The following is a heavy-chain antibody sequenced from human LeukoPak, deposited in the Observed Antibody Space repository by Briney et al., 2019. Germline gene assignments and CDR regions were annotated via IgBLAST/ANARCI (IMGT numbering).Heavy chain of an antibody. CDR1: GGSISSGGYS. CDR2: IYHSGST. V-gene: IGHV4-30-2*05. D-gene: IGHD3-3*01. CDR3: ARAILTPSGYVWYFDL. Sequence: SETLSLTCAVSGGSISSGGYSWSWIRQPPGKGLEWIGYIYHSGSTYYNPSLKSRVTISVDTSKNQFSLKLSSVTAADTAVYYCARAILTPSGYVWYFDLWGRGTLVTVSS. J-gene: IGHJ2*01.